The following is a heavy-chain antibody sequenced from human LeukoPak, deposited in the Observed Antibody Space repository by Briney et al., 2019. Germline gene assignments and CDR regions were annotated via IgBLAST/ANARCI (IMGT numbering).Heavy chain of an antibody. Sequence: GGSLRLSCVASGFSFSRFGMNWVRQAPGKGLEWISHISSTSGDVYYADSVKGRFTISRDNAKNSLYLQMSSLRVEDTAIYYCAQRGGTDHWGQGTLVTVSS. CDR3: AQRGGTDH. CDR2: ISSTSGDV. J-gene: IGHJ4*02. CDR1: GFSFSRFG. V-gene: IGHV3-48*01. D-gene: IGHD2-15*01.